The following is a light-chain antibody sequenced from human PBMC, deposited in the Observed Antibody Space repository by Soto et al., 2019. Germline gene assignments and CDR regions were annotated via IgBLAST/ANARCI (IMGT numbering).Light chain of an antibody. Sequence: DIQMTQSPSSLSASVGDRVTITCRASQSISSYLNWYQQKPGKAPKLLIYAASSLQSGVPSRFSGSGSGTDFNLTISSLQPEDFATYYCQQSYSTPWTCGQWTKVEIK. CDR2: AAS. V-gene: IGKV1-39*01. CDR1: QSISSY. CDR3: QQSYSTPWT. J-gene: IGKJ1*01.